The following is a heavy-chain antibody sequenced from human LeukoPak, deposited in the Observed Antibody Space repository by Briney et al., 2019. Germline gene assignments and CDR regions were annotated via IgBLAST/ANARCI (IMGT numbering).Heavy chain of an antibody. CDR2: ISWNGGST. CDR1: GFPFDDYG. V-gene: IGHV3-20*04. J-gene: IGHJ4*02. CDR3: ARDAVLRNIAAAGYFDN. D-gene: IGHD6-13*01. Sequence: QPGGSLRLSCAASGFPFDDYGMSWVRQAPGKGLEWVSGISWNGGSTGYADSVKGRFTISRDNAKNSLYLQMNSLRAEDTALFYCARDAVLRNIAAAGYFDNWGQGTLVTVSS.